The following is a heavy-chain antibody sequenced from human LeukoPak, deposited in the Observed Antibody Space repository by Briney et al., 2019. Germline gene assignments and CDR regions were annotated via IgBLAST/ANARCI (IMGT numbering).Heavy chain of an antibody. D-gene: IGHD5-18*01. V-gene: IGHV1-69*06. CDR2: IIPIFGTA. J-gene: IGHJ4*02. Sequence: SVKVSCKASGGTFSSYVISWVRQAPGQGLEWMGGIIPIFGTANYAQKFQGRVTITADKSTSTAYMDLSSLRSEDTAVYYCAKEGGTAIVRAYYFDYWGQGTLVTVSS. CDR3: AKEGGTAIVRAYYFDY. CDR1: GGTFSSYV.